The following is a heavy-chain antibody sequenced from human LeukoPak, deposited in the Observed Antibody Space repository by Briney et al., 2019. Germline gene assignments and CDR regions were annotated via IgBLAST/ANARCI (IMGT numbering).Heavy chain of an antibody. CDR1: GGSISSYY. J-gene: IGHJ4*02. CDR3: ARQVSSSTYYFDY. D-gene: IGHD6-6*01. CDR2: IYTSGST. Sequence: PSETLSLTCTVSGGSISSYYWSWIRQPPGKGLEWIGYIYTSGSTNYNPSLKSRVTISVDTSKNQFSLKLSSVTAADTAVYYCARQVSSSTYYFDYWGQGTLVTVSS. V-gene: IGHV4-4*09.